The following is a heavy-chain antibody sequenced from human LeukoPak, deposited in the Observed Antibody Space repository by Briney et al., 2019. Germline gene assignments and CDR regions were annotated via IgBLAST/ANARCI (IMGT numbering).Heavy chain of an antibody. Sequence: PSETLSLTCTVSGGSISSYYWSWIRQPPGKGLEWIGYIYYSGSTNYNPSLKSRVTISVDTSKNQFSLKLSSVTAADTAVYYCAGPSGRYYYYYMDVWGKGTTVTVSS. J-gene: IGHJ6*03. CDR2: IYYSGST. CDR3: AGPSGRYYYYYMDV. CDR1: GGSISSYY. V-gene: IGHV4-59*01.